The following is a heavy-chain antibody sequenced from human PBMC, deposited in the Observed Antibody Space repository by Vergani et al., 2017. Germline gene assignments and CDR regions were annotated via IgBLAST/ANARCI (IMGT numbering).Heavy chain of an antibody. CDR3: ASRGGAFRSGLPLIHFDY. V-gene: IGHV4-4*02. J-gene: IGHJ4*02. CDR1: GFSFPGYAM. Sequence: VQLLESGGGLVQPGGSLRLSCEASGFSFPGYAMSWVRQAPGKGLEWIGQIYHSGSTNYNPSLKSRVTMLIDKSKNQFSLKLTSVTVADTAVYYCASRGGAFRSGLPLIHFDYWGQGALVTVAS. CDR2: IYHSGST. D-gene: IGHD3-16*01.